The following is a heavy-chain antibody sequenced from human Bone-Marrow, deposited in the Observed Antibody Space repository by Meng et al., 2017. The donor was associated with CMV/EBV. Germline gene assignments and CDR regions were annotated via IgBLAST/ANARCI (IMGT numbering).Heavy chain of an antibody. V-gene: IGHV4-39*07. D-gene: IGHD6-13*01. CDR2: IYYSGST. CDR1: GGSISSSSYY. CDR3: ARKIAAAGSID. J-gene: IGHJ4*02. Sequence: SETLSLTCTVSGGSISSSSYYWGWIRQPPGKGLEWIGSIYYSGSTYYNPSLKSRVTISVDTSKNQFSLKLSSVTAADTAVYYCARKIAAAGSIDWGQGTLVTVFS.